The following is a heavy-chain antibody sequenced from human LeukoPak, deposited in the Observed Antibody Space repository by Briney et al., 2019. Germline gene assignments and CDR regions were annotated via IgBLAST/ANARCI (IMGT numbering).Heavy chain of an antibody. CDR3: ARIYGDYVYYFDY. D-gene: IGHD4-17*01. V-gene: IGHV3-74*01. J-gene: IGHJ4*02. Sequence: GGSLRLSCAASGFTFSSYWMHWVRQAPGKGLVWVSRINSDGSSTSYADSVKGRFTISRDNAKNTLYLRMNSLRAGDTAVYYCARIYGDYVYYFDYWGQGTLVTVSS. CDR2: INSDGSST. CDR1: GFTFSSYW.